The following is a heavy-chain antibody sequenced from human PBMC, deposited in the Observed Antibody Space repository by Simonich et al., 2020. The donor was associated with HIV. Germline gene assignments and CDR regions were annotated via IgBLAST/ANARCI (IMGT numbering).Heavy chain of an antibody. CDR2: SNTDGSDI. J-gene: IGHJ3*01. CDR3: VRDRRWNAMDL. CDR1: GFTFSNSW. V-gene: IGHV3-74*01. Sequence: EVQLVESGGGLVQPGGSLRLSCAATGFTFSNSWMFWVRQAPGKGLGWVPRSNTDGSDITYADSVKGRFTISRDNAKNTLNLQMNSLRAEDTALYYCVRDRRWNAMDLWGQGTMVTVAS. D-gene: IGHD1-1*01.